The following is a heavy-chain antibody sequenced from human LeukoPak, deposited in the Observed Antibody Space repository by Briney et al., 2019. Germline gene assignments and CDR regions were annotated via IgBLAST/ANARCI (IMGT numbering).Heavy chain of an antibody. Sequence: PGGSLRLSCAASGFTFSSNYMSWVRQAPGKGLEWVSVIYSGGSTYYADSVKGRFTISRDNSKNTLYLQMNSLRAEDTAVYYCARAGAGERKLRNFDWLPMPPYYYYGMDVWGQGTTVTVSS. CDR1: GFTFSSNY. V-gene: IGHV3-53*01. CDR3: ARAGAGERKLRNFDWLPMPPYYYYGMDV. J-gene: IGHJ6*02. D-gene: IGHD3-9*01. CDR2: IYSGGST.